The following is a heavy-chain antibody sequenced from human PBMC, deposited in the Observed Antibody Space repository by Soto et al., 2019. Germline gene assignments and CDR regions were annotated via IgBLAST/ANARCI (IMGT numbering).Heavy chain of an antibody. J-gene: IGHJ4*02. Sequence: QVQLVQSGAEVKKPGSSVKVSCKAPGGTFSSYTISWVRQAPGQGLEWMGRIIPILGIANYAQKVQGRVTITADKPTSTAYMELSSLRSEDTAVYYCARVGNSSLDYWGQGTLVTVSS. CDR1: GGTFSSYT. V-gene: IGHV1-69*02. CDR2: IIPILGIA. CDR3: ARVGNSSLDY. D-gene: IGHD3-22*01.